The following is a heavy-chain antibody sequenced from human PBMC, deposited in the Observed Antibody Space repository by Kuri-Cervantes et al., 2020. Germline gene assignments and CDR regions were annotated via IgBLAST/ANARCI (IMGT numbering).Heavy chain of an antibody. V-gene: IGHV4-59*01. J-gene: IGHJ5*02. Sequence: SETLSLTCTVSGGSISSYYWSWIRQPPGKGLEWIGYIYYSGSTNDNPSLKSRVTISVDTSKNQFSLKLSSVTAADTAVYYCAREGFGESHIGNWFDPWGQGTLVTVSS. CDR1: GGSISSYY. CDR2: IYYSGST. D-gene: IGHD3-10*01. CDR3: AREGFGESHIGNWFDP.